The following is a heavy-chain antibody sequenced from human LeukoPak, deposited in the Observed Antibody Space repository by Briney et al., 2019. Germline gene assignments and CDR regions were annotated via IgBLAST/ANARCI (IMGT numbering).Heavy chain of an antibody. CDR2: SGDSDGNT. J-gene: IGHJ4*02. D-gene: IGHD2-15*01. V-gene: IGHV3-23*01. Sequence: GGSLRLSCAASGFTFSGSGMSWVRQAPGKGLEWISSSGDSDGNTYYADSLKGRFTISRDNSKNTLYLQMNNLRAEDTAVYYCAKGGCRGTCNPLAYWGQGALVTVSP. CDR3: AKGGCRGTCNPLAY. CDR1: GFTFSGSG.